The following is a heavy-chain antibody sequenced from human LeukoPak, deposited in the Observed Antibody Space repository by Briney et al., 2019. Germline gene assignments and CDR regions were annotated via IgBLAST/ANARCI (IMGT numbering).Heavy chain of an antibody. D-gene: IGHD6-19*01. CDR3: ARLLAVAGGDAFDI. CDR2: LYYSGST. V-gene: IGHV4-59*08. J-gene: IGHJ3*02. Sequence: PSETLSLTCTVSGGSISGYFWSWIRPPPGKGLELIGYLYYSGSTNYNPSLKSRVTVSVDTSKDQFSLRLSSVTAADTAVYYCARLLAVAGGDAFDIWGQGKMVTVSS. CDR1: GGSISGYF.